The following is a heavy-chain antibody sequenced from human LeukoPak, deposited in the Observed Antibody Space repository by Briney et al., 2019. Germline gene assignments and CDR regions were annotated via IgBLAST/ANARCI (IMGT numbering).Heavy chain of an antibody. V-gene: IGHV7-4-1*02. CDR3: ARDYSYGLQYNWFDP. CDR2: INTNTGNP. CDR1: GYTFTNYA. D-gene: IGHD5-18*01. Sequence: ASVKVSCKASGYTFTNYAMNWVRQAPGQGLEWMGWINTNTGNPTYAQGFTGRFVFSLDTSVSTAYLQISSLKAEDTAVYYCARDYSYGLQYNWFDPWGQGTLVTVSS. J-gene: IGHJ5*02.